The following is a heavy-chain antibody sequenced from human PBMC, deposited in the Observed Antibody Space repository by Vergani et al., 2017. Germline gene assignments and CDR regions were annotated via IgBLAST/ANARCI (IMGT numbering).Heavy chain of an antibody. CDR3: ARARKFRFGVVWENWCDP. D-gene: IGHD3-3*01. J-gene: IGHJ5*02. V-gene: IGHV3-74*01. CDR1: GFTFNEYW. Sequence: EVDLVESGGGLVQPGGSLRLSCAASGFTFNEYWMHWARQVPGKGLVWVSGMNGDGDTISYADSVKGRFTISRDNAKNTLFLQMNSLRAEDTAVYYCARARKFRFGVVWENWCDPWGQGTLVTVSS. CDR2: MNGDGDTI.